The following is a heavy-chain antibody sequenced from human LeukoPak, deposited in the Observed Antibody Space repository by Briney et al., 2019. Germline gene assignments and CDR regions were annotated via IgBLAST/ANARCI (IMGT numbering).Heavy chain of an antibody. CDR1: GDSVSSGSNY. CDR2: IYNSWTT. D-gene: IGHD1-26*01. CDR3: ARVPRGSTVGTLPYFYYYMDV. Sequence: PSQTLSLTFTVSGDSVSSGSNYWSWIRQPAGKGLEWIGRIYNSWTTNYNPSLKSRVTISVDTSKSQFSLKLSSVTAADTAVYYCARVPRGSTVGTLPYFYYYMDVWGKGTTVIVSS. J-gene: IGHJ6*03. V-gene: IGHV4-61*02.